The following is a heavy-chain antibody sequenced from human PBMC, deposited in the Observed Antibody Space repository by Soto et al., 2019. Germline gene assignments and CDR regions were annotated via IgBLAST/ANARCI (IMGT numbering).Heavy chain of an antibody. CDR3: AGETYYDILTGYYKYYYYGMDV. CDR2: IYYSGST. J-gene: IGHJ6*02. CDR1: GGSISSYY. D-gene: IGHD3-9*01. Sequence: SETLSLTCTGSGGSISSYYWSWIRQPPGKGLEWIGYIYYSGSTNYNPSLKSRVTISVDTSKNQFSLKLSSVTAADTAVYYCAGETYYDILTGYYKYYYYGMDVWGQGTTVTVSS. V-gene: IGHV4-59*01.